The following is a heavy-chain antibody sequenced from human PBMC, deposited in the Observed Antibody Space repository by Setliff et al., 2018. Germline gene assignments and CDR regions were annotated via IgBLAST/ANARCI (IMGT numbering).Heavy chain of an antibody. CDR2: IKSKTDGGTT. D-gene: IGHD3-22*01. V-gene: IGHV3-15*01. CDR1: GFTFSNAW. J-gene: IGHJ4*02. Sequence: GSLRLSCAASGFTFSNAWMSWVRQAPGKGLEWVGRIKSKTDGGTTDYAAPVKGRFTISRDDSKNTLYLQMNSLKTEDTAVYYCTTGPYYDSSGYYVTDCWGQGTLVTVSS. CDR3: TTGPYYDSSGYYVTDC.